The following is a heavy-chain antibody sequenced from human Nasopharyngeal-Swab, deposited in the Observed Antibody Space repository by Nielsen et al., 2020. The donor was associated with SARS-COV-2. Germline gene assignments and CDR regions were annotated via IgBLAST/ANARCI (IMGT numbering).Heavy chain of an antibody. D-gene: IGHD6-19*01. Sequence: TRSLTRAVHGGSFRGDYWSWIRQPPGKGLEWSGEINHSGSTNYNPSLKRRVTISVDTSKNKFSLKLSSVTAADTAVYYCARGSGWYGYWGQGTLVTVSS. CDR1: GGSFRGDY. V-gene: IGHV4-34*01. CDR3: ARGSGWYGY. CDR2: INHSGST. J-gene: IGHJ4*02.